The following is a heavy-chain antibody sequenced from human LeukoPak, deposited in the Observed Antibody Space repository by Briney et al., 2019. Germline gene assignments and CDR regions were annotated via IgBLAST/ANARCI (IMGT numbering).Heavy chain of an antibody. Sequence: ASVKVSCKASGYTFTGYYMHWVRQAPGQGLEWMGWINPNSGGTNYAQKFQGRVTMTRDTSISTAYMELSRLRSDDTAVYYCAKAAAPGDYYYYMDVWGKGTTVTIS. CDR3: AKAAAPGDYYYYMDV. J-gene: IGHJ6*03. CDR2: INPNSGGT. CDR1: GYTFTGYY. D-gene: IGHD6-13*01. V-gene: IGHV1-2*02.